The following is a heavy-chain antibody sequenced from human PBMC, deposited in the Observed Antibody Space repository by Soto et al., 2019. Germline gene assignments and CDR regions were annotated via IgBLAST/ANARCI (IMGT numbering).Heavy chain of an antibody. V-gene: IGHV2-5*02. CDR1: GFSLSTSGVG. CDR3: AHSLPDILTAHDWFDP. D-gene: IGHD3-9*01. CDR2: IYWDDDK. Sequence: QITLKESGPPLVKPTQTLTLTCTFSGFSLSTSGVGVGWIRQPPGKALEWLALIYWDDDKGYSPSLKSRLTIPPDPSKTQVVLTMTSMGPVDPATYYCAHSLPDILTAHDWFDPWGQGTLVNVSS. J-gene: IGHJ5*02.